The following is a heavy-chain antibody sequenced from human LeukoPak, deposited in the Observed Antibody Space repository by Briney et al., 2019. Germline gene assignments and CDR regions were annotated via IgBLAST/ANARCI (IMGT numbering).Heavy chain of an antibody. CDR3: ARHRRVLGSRYFDY. Sequence: SETLSLTCTVSGGSISDYYWSWIRQPPGKGLGWIGYIYTSGSTNYNPSLKSRVTISLDTSKNQFSLKLSSVTAADTAVYYCARHRRVLGSRYFDYWGQGTLVTVSS. CDR2: IYTSGST. CDR1: GGSISDYY. J-gene: IGHJ4*02. D-gene: IGHD2-15*01. V-gene: IGHV4-4*09.